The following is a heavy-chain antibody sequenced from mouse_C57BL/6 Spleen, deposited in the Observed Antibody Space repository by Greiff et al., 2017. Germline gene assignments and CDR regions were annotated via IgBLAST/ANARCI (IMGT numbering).Heavy chain of an antibody. CDR3: ARQGGNYGRDFFDY. CDR1: GYTFTSYW. D-gene: IGHD1-1*01. CDR2: IDPNSGGT. J-gene: IGHJ2*01. V-gene: IGHV1-72*01. Sequence: QVQLQQPGAELVKPGASVKLSCKASGYTFTSYWMHWVKQRPGRGLEWIGMIDPNSGGTKYNEKFKSQATLTVDKPSSTAYMQLSSLTSEDSAVYYCARQGGNYGRDFFDYWGQGTTLTVSS.